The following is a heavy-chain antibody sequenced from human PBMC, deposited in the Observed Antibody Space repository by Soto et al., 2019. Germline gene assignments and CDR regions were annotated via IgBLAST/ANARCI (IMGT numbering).Heavy chain of an antibody. D-gene: IGHD5-18*01. J-gene: IGHJ4*02. CDR1: GFTVRSNY. Sequence: GGSQRLSCGAAGFTVRSNYMNWVRQAPGKGLEWVAVIYSGGNTLYADSVKGRFTISRHNSENTVYLQMDSLRGEDTAVYYCASSYTYGPYYFDYWGQGTLVTVSS. CDR3: ASSYTYGPYYFDY. CDR2: IYSGGNT. V-gene: IGHV3-53*04.